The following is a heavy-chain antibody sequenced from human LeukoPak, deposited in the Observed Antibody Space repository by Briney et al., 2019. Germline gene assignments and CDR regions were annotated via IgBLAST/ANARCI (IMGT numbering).Heavy chain of an antibody. Sequence: ASVKVSCKASGFTFTDYYLHWVRQAPGQGLEWMGWISPNNGDTDYAQKFQGRVTMTRNTSISTAYMELSSLRSEDTAVYYCARGLQRGNYYYYYYMDVWGKGTTVTISS. CDR2: ISPNNGDT. V-gene: IGHV1-8*02. J-gene: IGHJ6*03. CDR3: ARGLQRGNYYYYYYMDV. CDR1: GFTFTDYY. D-gene: IGHD3-16*01.